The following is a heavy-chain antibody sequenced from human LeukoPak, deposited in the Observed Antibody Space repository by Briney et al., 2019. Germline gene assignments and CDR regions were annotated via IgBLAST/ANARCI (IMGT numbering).Heavy chain of an antibody. CDR1: GGSISSHY. CDR3: ARHTGVRFSYFDY. D-gene: IGHD3-3*01. Sequence: SETLSLTCTVSGGSISSHYWSWIRQPPGKRLEWVGFISYSGSSNYNPSLKSRVTISVDTSKNQFSLKLSSVTAADTAVYYCARHTGVRFSYFDYWGQGTLVTVSS. CDR2: ISYSGSS. V-gene: IGHV4-59*08. J-gene: IGHJ4*02.